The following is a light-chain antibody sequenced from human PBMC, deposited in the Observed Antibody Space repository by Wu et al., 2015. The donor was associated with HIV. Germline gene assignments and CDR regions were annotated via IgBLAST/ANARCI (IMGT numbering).Light chain of an antibody. V-gene: IGKV3D-15*01. CDR2: GTF. J-gene: IGKJ2*01. Sequence: IVLSQSPGTLSVSPGEGATFSCRASQSINSDSLAWYQQRPGRTPRLLIYGTFRRATGIPDRFGGSGSGTDFTLTISSMQSEDFAVYYCQQYNNWPVTFGQGTKLEIK. CDR1: QSINSD. CDR3: QQYNNWPVT.